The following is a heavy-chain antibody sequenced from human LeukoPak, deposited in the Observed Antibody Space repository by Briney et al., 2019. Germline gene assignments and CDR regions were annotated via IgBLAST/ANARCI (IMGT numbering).Heavy chain of an antibody. J-gene: IGHJ4*02. CDR3: ARGPREDIVVVPAAIPYYFDY. CDR1: GGSFSSYY. D-gene: IGHD2-2*01. V-gene: IGHV4-34*01. CDR2: INHGGST. Sequence: SETLSLTCAVYGGSFSSYYRSWVRQPPGKGLEWIGEINHGGSTNYNPSLKSRVTISVDTSKNQFSLKLSSVTAADTAVYYCARGPREDIVVVPAAIPYYFDYWGQGTLVTVSS.